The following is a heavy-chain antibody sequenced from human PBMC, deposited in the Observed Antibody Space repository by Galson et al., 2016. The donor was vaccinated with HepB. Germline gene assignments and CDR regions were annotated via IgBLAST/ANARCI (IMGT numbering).Heavy chain of an antibody. V-gene: IGHV4-34*01. J-gene: IGHJ5*02. Sequence: ETLSLTCAVYGGSLSGYNWSWIRQAPGKGLEWIGEINHSGRSKNNPSLKSRVTMSLDTSKNQISLKLSSVTAADTAVYYCARGHLGGHDFWSGMNGVWFDPWGQGTLVSVSS. CDR2: INHSGRS. CDR3: ARGHLGGHDFWSGMNGVWFDP. D-gene: IGHD3-3*01. CDR1: GGSLSGYN.